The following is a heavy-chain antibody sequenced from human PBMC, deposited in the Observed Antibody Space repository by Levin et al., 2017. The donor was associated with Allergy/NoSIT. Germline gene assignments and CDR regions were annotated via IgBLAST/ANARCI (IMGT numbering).Heavy chain of an antibody. CDR2: ISGSGYTT. CDR1: GFTFNTFA. D-gene: IGHD3-16*01. V-gene: IGHV3-23*01. CDR3: AKDLYPASRITTFFGGNYMDV. J-gene: IGHJ6*03. Sequence: GASVKVSCAASGFTFNTFAMSWVRQAPGKGLEWVSSISGSGYTTHYADSVKGRLTTSRDNSKNTLDLHMNSLRAEDTAIYYCAKDLYPASRITTFFGGNYMDVWGKGTTVTVSS.